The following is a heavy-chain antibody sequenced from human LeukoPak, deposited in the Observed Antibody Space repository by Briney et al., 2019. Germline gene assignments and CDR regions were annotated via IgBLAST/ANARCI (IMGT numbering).Heavy chain of an antibody. CDR1: GFSLSTSGVA. Sequence: SGPTLVNPTQTLTLTCTFSGFSLSTSGVAVGWIRQPQGKALEWLALIYWDDDKRYSPSLKTRLTITKDTSKNQVVLTMTNMDPVDTATYYCARRFFSGSYWYYFDYWGQGTLVTVSS. J-gene: IGHJ4*02. D-gene: IGHD1-26*01. CDR3: ARRFFSGSYWYYFDY. CDR2: IYWDDDK. V-gene: IGHV2-5*02.